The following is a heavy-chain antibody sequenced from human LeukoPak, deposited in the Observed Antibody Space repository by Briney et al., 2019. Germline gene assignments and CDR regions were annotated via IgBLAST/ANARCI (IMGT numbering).Heavy chain of an antibody. J-gene: IGHJ3*02. CDR2: IDYSGST. V-gene: IGHV4-59*01. CDR3: ARDRRRELLHAFDI. CDR1: GGSISTYY. D-gene: IGHD1-26*01. Sequence: SETLSLTCTVSGGSISTYYWSWIRQPPGKGLEWIGYIDYSGSTNYNPSPKSRVTISVDTSKNQFSLKLSSVTAADTAVYYCARDRRRELLHAFDIWGQGTMVTVSS.